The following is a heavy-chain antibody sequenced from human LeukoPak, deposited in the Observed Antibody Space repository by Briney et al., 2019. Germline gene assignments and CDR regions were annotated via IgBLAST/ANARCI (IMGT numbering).Heavy chain of an antibody. CDR3: ARSRRNSRTDFEY. D-gene: IGHD1-7*01. J-gene: IGHJ4*02. Sequence: SETLSLTCTVSGDSISTSNFHWGRIRQPPGKGLEWIGSLDYSATIYYNPSLNSRVTLSLDTSRNQFSLSLISATDADTAVYYCARSRRNSRTDFEYWGQGTLVTVSS. CDR2: LDYSATI. V-gene: IGHV4-39*07. CDR1: GDSISTSNFH.